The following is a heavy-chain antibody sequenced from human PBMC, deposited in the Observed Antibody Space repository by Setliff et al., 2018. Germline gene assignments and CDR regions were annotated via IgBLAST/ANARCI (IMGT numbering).Heavy chain of an antibody. Sequence: LRLSCAASGFTFSSYRMHWVRQAPGKGLEWVAVIWDDGGNKYHADSVKGRFTISRDNSKNTLFLQMNGLRAEDTAIYYCAGDPPGPHLVYTYWGQGALVTVSS. CDR2: IWDDGGNK. V-gene: IGHV3-33*08. J-gene: IGHJ4*02. CDR3: AGDPPGPHLVYTY. CDR1: GFTFSSYR. D-gene: IGHD3-16*01.